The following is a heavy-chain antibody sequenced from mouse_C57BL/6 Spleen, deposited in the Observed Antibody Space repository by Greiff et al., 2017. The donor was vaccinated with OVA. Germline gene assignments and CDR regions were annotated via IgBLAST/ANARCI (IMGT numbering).Heavy chain of an antibody. Sequence: QVQLQQPGAELVKPGASVKMSCKASGYTFTSYWITWVKQRPGQGLEWIGDIYPGSGSTNYNEKFKSKATLTVDTSSSTAYMQLSSLTSEDSAVYYCAITTVVATDWEDYWGQGTTLTVSS. J-gene: IGHJ2*01. CDR1: GYTFTSYW. V-gene: IGHV1-55*01. D-gene: IGHD1-1*01. CDR2: IYPGSGST. CDR3: AITTVVATDWEDY.